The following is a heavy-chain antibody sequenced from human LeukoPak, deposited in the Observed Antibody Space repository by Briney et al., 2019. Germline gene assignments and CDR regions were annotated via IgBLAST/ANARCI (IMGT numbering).Heavy chain of an antibody. CDR3: ASPSLYDIFSFDY. CDR1: GFTVSGVY. Sequence: GGSLRLSCVASGFTVSGVYMSWVRQAPGQGLVWVSRINNDGSSTSYADSVKGRFTISRDNAKNTLYLQMNSLRVEDTAVYYCASPSLYDIFSFDYWGQGTLVTVSS. V-gene: IGHV3-74*01. CDR2: INNDGSST. D-gene: IGHD3-9*01. J-gene: IGHJ4*02.